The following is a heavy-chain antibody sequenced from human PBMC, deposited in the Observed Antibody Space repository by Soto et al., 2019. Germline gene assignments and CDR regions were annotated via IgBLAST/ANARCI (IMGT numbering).Heavy chain of an antibody. V-gene: IGHV4-30-2*01. CDR3: ARAHYGDYGYGMDV. D-gene: IGHD4-17*01. Sequence: QLQLQESGSGLVKPSQTLSLTCAVSGGSISSGGYSWSWIRQPPGKGLEWIGYIYHSGSTYYNPSLKCRVTISVDRSKNQFSLKLSSVTAADTAVYYCARAHYGDYGYGMDVWGKGTTVTVSS. J-gene: IGHJ6*04. CDR2: IYHSGST. CDR1: GGSISSGGYS.